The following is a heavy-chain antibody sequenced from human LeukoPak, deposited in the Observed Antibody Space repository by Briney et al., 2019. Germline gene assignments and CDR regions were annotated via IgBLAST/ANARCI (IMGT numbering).Heavy chain of an antibody. CDR3: AKNLRGYNYGFDY. J-gene: IGHJ4*02. V-gene: IGHV1-8*03. D-gene: IGHD5-18*01. CDR2: MNPNSGNT. Sequence: ASVKVSCKTSGYTFTDSYIHWVRQAPGQGLEWMGWMNPNSGNTGYAQKFQGRVTITKNTSKSTVYMELSSLTSEDTAVYYCAKNLRGYNYGFDYWGQGTLVTVSS. CDR1: GYTFTDSY.